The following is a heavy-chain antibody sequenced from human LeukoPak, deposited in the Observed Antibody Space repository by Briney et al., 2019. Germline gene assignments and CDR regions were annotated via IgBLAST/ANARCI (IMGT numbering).Heavy chain of an antibody. D-gene: IGHD2-21*01. V-gene: IGHV1-69*06. J-gene: IGHJ6*03. CDR3: ARVIPARYYYMDV. CDR1: GYTFTSYG. Sequence: SVKVSCKASGYTFTSYGISWVRQAPGQGLEWMGGIIPIFGTANYAQKFQGRVTITADKSTSTAYMELSSLRSEDTAVYYCARVIPARYYYMDVWGKGTTVTVSS. CDR2: IIPIFGTA.